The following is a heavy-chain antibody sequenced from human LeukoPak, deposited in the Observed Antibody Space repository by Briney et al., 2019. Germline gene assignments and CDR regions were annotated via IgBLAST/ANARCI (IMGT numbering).Heavy chain of an antibody. J-gene: IGHJ5*02. V-gene: IGHV5-51*01. D-gene: IGHD1-26*01. CDR1: GYSFTSYW. CDR3: ASPAPFSVSSIVRAT. CDR2: IYPGDSDT. Sequence: GESLKISCKGSGYSFTSYWIGWVRQMPGKGLEWMGIIYPGDSDTRYSPSFQGQVTISADKSISTAYLQWSSLKASDTAMYYCASPAPFSVSSIVRATWGQGTLVTVSS.